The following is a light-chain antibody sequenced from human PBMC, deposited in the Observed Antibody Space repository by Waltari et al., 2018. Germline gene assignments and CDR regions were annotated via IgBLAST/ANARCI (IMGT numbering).Light chain of an antibody. Sequence: QSVLTQPPSASGTPGQRVTISCSGSSSNTGSNYVYWYQQLPGTAPKLLIYRNNQRPSGVPDRFSGSKSGTSASLAISGLRSEDEADYYCAAWDDSLSGRWVFGGGTKLTVL. CDR1: SSNTGSNY. CDR2: RNN. J-gene: IGLJ3*02. V-gene: IGLV1-47*01. CDR3: AAWDDSLSGRWV.